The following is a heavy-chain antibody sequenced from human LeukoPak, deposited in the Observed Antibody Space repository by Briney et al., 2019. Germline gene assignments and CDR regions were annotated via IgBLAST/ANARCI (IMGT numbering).Heavy chain of an antibody. CDR1: GGSITGYY. Sequence: PSDPLSLTCTVSGGSITGYYWSWIRQPPGKGLEWIGYIYYSGSTKYNPSLKSRVTISVDTSKTQFSLKLSSVTAADTALYYCARDKYYYDSSGYYYFDYWGQGTLVTVSS. J-gene: IGHJ4*02. CDR2: IYYSGST. V-gene: IGHV4-59*01. D-gene: IGHD3-22*01. CDR3: ARDKYYYDSSGYYYFDY.